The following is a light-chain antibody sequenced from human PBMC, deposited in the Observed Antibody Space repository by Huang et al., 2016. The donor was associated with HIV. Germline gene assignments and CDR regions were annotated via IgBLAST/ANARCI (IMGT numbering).Light chain of an antibody. J-gene: IGKJ1*01. V-gene: IGKV3-20*01. CDR2: AAS. CDR1: QTVSNDY. CDR3: QQYALSPWT. Sequence: EIVLTQSPGTLSLSPGQRLTLSCRASQTVSNDYLAWYQQKPGQSPRLLIYAASTRAAGIPDRFSGSGSATDFILTVSRLESEDSAVYYCQQYALSPWTFGHGTKVEI.